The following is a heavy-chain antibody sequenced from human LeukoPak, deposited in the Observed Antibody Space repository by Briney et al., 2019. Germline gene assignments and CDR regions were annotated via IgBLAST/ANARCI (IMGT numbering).Heavy chain of an antibody. CDR3: ARGSPPSGYGYYFDY. Sequence: GGSLRLSCAASGFTFSSYSMNWVRQAPGKGLEWVSSIISRSSYIYYADSVKGRFTISRDNPKNSLYLQMNILRDEDTAVYYCARGSPPSGYGYYFDYWGRGTLVTVSS. CDR2: IISRSSYI. D-gene: IGHD5-12*01. J-gene: IGHJ4*02. CDR1: GFTFSSYS. V-gene: IGHV3-21*01.